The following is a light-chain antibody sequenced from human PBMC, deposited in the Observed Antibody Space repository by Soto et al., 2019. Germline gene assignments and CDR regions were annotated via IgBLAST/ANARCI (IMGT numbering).Light chain of an antibody. CDR3: QQYNDWPYT. V-gene: IGKV3-15*01. CDR2: STS. J-gene: IGKJ2*01. CDR1: QSIRNN. Sequence: EIVMTQSPATLSVSPGERATLSCRASQSIRNNLAWYQQKPGQAPRLLIYSTSTRATGVPARFSGSGSGTEFTLTTNSLQSEDFAVCYCQQYNDWPYTFGQGTNLEI.